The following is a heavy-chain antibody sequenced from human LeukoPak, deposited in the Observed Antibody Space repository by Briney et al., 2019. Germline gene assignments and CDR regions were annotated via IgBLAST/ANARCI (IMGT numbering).Heavy chain of an antibody. CDR3: ARGNRDSSGFYYYYGMDV. Sequence: PTGGSLRLSCAASGFTFDDYAMFWVRQAPGKGLEWVSGISWDSKNIGYAASVKGRFTISRDNGKNSLYLQMNSLRAEDTAFYYCARGNRDSSGFYYYYGMDVWGQGTTVTVSS. CDR1: GFTFDDYA. J-gene: IGHJ6*02. V-gene: IGHV3-9*01. CDR2: ISWDSKNI. D-gene: IGHD6-19*01.